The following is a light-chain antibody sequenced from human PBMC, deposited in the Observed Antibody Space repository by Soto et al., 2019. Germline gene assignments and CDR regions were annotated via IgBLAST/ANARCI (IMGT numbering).Light chain of an antibody. Sequence: DIQMTQSPSSLSASVGDRATITCQASHDITSYSNWYQHKPGKAPKLLLYDASILEAGVPSRFSRSGSGTDFTFTISSLQPEDVATYYCQKCDYLPIFGPGTTVDFK. CDR3: QKCDYLPI. CDR2: DAS. V-gene: IGKV1-33*01. J-gene: IGKJ3*01. CDR1: HDITSY.